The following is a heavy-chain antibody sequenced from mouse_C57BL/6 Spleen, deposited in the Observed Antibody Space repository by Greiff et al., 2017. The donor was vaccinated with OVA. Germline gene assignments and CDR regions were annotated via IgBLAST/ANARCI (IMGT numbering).Heavy chain of an antibody. CDR2: IHPNSGST. CDR3: ARPSTMVTTLYFDY. J-gene: IGHJ2*01. V-gene: IGHV1-64*01. D-gene: IGHD2-2*01. Sequence: QVQLQQPGAELVKPGASVKLSCKASGYTFTSYWMHWVKQRPGQGLEWIGMIHPNSGSTNYNEKFKSKATLTVDKSSSTAYMQLSSLTSEDSAVYYCARPSTMVTTLYFDYWGQGTTLTVSS. CDR1: GYTFTSYW.